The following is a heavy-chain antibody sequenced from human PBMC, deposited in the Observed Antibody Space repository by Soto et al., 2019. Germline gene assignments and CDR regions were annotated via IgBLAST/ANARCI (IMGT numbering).Heavy chain of an antibody. CDR1: GFTFSSYA. V-gene: IGHV3-23*01. CDR2: ISGSGGST. CDR3: AKDCMIVVADDAFDI. J-gene: IGHJ3*02. D-gene: IGHD3-22*01. Sequence: GGSLRLSCAASGFTFSSYAMSWVRQAPGKGLEWVSAISGSGGSTYYADSVKGRFTISRDSSKNTLYLQMNSLRAEDTAVYYCAKDCMIVVADDAFDIWSQGTMVTVSS.